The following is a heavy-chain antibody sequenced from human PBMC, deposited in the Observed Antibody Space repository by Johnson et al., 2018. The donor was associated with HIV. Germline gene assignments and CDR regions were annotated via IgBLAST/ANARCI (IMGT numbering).Heavy chain of an antibody. CDR2: IKQDGSEK. Sequence: VQLVESGGGLVQPGGSLRLSCAASGFTFSSYWMSWVRQAPGKGLEWVANIKQDGSEKYYVDSVKGRFTISRDNAKNSLYLQMNSLRVEDTAVYYCAREEKDNSRSASHDAFDFWGQGTMVTVSS. V-gene: IGHV3-7*01. J-gene: IGHJ3*01. CDR3: AREEKDNSRSASHDAFDF. CDR1: GFTFSSYW. D-gene: IGHD2/OR15-2a*01.